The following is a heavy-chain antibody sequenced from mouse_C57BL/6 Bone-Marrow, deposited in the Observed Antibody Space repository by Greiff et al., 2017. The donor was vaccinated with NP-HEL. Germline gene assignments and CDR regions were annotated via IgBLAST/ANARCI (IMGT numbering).Heavy chain of an antibody. J-gene: IGHJ3*01. Sequence: VQRVESEGGLVQPGSSMKLSCTASGFTFSDYYMAWVRQVPEKGLEWVANINYDGSSTYYLDSLKSRFIISRDNAKNILYLQMSSLKSEDTATYYCARDGRGFAYWGQGTLVTVSA. CDR1: GFTFSDYY. V-gene: IGHV5-16*01. CDR3: ARDGRGFAY. CDR2: INYDGSST.